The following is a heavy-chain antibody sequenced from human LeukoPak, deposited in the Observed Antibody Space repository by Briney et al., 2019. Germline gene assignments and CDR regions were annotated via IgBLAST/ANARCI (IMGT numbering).Heavy chain of an antibody. CDR1: GFTFSSYG. V-gene: IGHV3-30*02. CDR3: AKGGCSSTSCPSHYMDV. Sequence: GGSLRLSCAASGFTFSSYGMHWVRQAPGKGLEWVAFIRYDGSNKYYADSVKGRFTISRDNSKNTLYLQMNSLRAEDTAVYYCAKGGCSSTSCPSHYMDVWGKGTTVTVSS. J-gene: IGHJ6*03. CDR2: IRYDGSNK. D-gene: IGHD2-2*01.